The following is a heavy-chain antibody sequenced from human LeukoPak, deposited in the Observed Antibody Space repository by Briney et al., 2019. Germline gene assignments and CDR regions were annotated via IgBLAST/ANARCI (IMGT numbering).Heavy chain of an antibody. D-gene: IGHD3-16*01. V-gene: IGHV3-53*01. Sequence: PGGSLRLSCTVSGFTVSSNSMSWVRQAPGKGLEWVSFIYSGTIHYSDSVKGRFTISRDNSKNTLYLQMNSLRAEDTAVYYCARETSQKGAHYMDVWGKGTTVTISS. J-gene: IGHJ6*03. CDR3: ARETSQKGAHYMDV. CDR1: GFTVSSNS. CDR2: IYSGTI.